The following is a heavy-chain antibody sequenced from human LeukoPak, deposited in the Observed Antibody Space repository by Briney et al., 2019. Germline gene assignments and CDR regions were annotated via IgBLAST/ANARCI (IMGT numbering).Heavy chain of an antibody. J-gene: IGHJ4*02. CDR3: VRASQWLAFDY. CDR1: GFTVRSIH. Sequence: QTGGSLRLSCAVSGFTVRSIHMAWVRQAPGKGLEWVSVIYNGDNTNYADSVRGRFTISRDNSKNTLYLQMNSLRAEDTAVYYCVRASQWLAFDYWGQGTLVTVFS. V-gene: IGHV3-66*01. D-gene: IGHD6-19*01. CDR2: IYNGDNT.